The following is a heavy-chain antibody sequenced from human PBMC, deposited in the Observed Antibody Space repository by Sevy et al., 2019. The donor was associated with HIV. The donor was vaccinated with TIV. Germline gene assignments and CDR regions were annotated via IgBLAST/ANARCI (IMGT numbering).Heavy chain of an antibody. D-gene: IGHD2-21*02. CDR1: GFTFTDYA. J-gene: IGHJ4*02. CDR3: ARLLSCGGDCYYYDS. V-gene: IGHV3-30*04. CDR2: MSCVRDSE. Sequence: GGSLRLSCAASGFTFTDYAVHWVRQAPGKGLEWVALMSCVRDSENYADSVKGRFTISRDNTKNTLYLQMNSLRAEDTAVYYCARLLSCGGDCYYYDSWGQGTLVTVSS.